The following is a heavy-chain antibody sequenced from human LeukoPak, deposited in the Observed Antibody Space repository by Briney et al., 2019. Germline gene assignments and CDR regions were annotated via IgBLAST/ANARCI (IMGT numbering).Heavy chain of an antibody. CDR3: ARVSSSWYQDWYFDL. CDR2: IDTSGNT. V-gene: IGHV4-4*07. CDR1: GGSISSYY. D-gene: IGHD6-13*01. Sequence: PSETLSLTCTVSGGSISSYYWSWIRQPAGKGLEWIGRIDTSGNTNYKPSLKSRVTMSVDTSKNQCSLKLSSVTAADTAVYYCARVSSSWYQDWYFDLWGRGTLVTVSS. J-gene: IGHJ2*01.